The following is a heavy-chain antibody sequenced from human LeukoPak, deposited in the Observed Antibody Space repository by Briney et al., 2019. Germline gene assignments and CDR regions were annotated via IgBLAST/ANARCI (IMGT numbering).Heavy chain of an antibody. CDR3: ARCGGAAAGTNY. CDR1: GFTFSSYG. D-gene: IGHD6-13*01. V-gene: IGHV3-30*02. CDR2: IRYDGSNK. J-gene: IGHJ4*02. Sequence: PGGSLRLSCAASGFTFSSYGMHWVRQAPGKGLEWVAFIRYDGSNKYYADFVKGRFSIFRDNSKNTLYLQMNSLRAEDTAVYYCARCGGAAAGTNYWGQGTLVTVSS.